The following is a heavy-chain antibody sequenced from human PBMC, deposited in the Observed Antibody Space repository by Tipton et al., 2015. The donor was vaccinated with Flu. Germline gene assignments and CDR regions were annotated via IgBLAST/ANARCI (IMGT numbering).Heavy chain of an antibody. D-gene: IGHD5-18*01. CDR3: ARGPSGYSYGSYDY. Sequence: SLRLSCAASGLTVSSNYMSWVRQAPGKRLEWVSLVYSGGSTYYADSVKGRFTISRDNSKNTLYLQMNSLRAEDTAVYYCARGPSGYSYGSYDYWGQGTLVNVSS. J-gene: IGHJ4*02. V-gene: IGHV3-66*02. CDR1: GLTVSSNY. CDR2: VYSGGST.